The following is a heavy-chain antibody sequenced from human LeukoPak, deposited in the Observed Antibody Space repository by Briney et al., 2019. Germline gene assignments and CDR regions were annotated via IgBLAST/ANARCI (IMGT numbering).Heavy chain of an antibody. CDR2: ISSSSSYI. CDR3: ARDLSYAYYYMDV. Sequence: PGGSLRLSYAASGFTFSSYSMNWVRQAPGKGLEWVSSISSSSSYIYYADSVKGRFTISRDNAKNSLYLQMNSLRAEDTAVYYCARDLSYAYYYMDVWGKGTTVTVSS. V-gene: IGHV3-21*01. CDR1: GFTFSSYS. J-gene: IGHJ6*03. D-gene: IGHD2-8*01.